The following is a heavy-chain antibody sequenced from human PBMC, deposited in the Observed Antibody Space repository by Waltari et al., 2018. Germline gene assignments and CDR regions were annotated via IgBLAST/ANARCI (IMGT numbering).Heavy chain of an antibody. D-gene: IGHD3-22*01. CDR1: GYPITSGYS. CDR3: ASHYYDSSGYPPY. J-gene: IGHJ4*02. V-gene: IGHV4-38-2*01. Sequence: QVQLQESGPGLVKPSETLSLTCAVSGYPITSGYSWGWIRQPPGKGLGWIASISHSGSTYYNPSLKSRVTISVDTSKNQFSLKLSSVTAADTAVYYCASHYYDSSGYPPYWGQGTLVTVSS. CDR2: ISHSGST.